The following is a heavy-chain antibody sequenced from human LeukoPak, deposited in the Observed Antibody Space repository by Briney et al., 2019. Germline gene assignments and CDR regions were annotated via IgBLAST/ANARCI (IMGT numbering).Heavy chain of an antibody. CDR3: ARGVRVRFLRGYYYMDV. J-gene: IGHJ6*03. V-gene: IGHV4-39*07. D-gene: IGHD3-3*01. Sequence: PSETLSLTCTVSGGSISSSSYYWGWIRQPPGKGLEWIGSIYYSGSTYYNPSLKSRVTISVDTSKNQFSLKLSSVTAADTAVYYCARGVRVRFLRGYYYMDVWGKGTTVTVSS. CDR1: GGSISSSSYY. CDR2: IYYSGST.